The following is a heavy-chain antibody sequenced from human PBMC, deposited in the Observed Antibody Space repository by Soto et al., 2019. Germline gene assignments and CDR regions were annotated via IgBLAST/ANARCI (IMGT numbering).Heavy chain of an antibody. CDR3: ASDWFGIDY. Sequence: QVQLVQSGAEVKKPGASVKVSCKASGYTFTSYGISWVRQAPGQGLEWMGWINPYNGNTNYAQKPQGRVTMTTDTSTNTAYMELRRLRSDATAVYSCASDWFGIDYWGQGTLVTVSS. CDR1: GYTFTSYG. CDR2: INPYNGNT. V-gene: IGHV1-18*01. J-gene: IGHJ4*02. D-gene: IGHD3-10*01.